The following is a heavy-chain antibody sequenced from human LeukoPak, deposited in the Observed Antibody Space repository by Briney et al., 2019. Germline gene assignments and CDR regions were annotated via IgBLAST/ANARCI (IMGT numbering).Heavy chain of an antibody. CDR2: ISGSGGST. D-gene: IGHD2-2*01. V-gene: IGHV3-23*01. CDR1: GFTFSGYA. J-gene: IGHJ4*02. Sequence: GGSLRLSCAASGFTFSGYAMSWVRQAPGKGLEWVSAISGSGGSTYYADSVKGRFTISRDNAKNSLFLQMNSLRAEDTAVYYCARGPYCSSGSCYFGANYYFDYWGQGALVTVSS. CDR3: ARGPYCSSGSCYFGANYYFDY.